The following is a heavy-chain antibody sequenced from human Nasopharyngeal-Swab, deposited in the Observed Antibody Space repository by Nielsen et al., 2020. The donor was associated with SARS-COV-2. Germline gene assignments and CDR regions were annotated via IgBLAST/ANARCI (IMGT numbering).Heavy chain of an antibody. CDR1: GFTFSASW. J-gene: IGHJ4*02. CDR2: ISGSQNTR. Sequence: GESLKISCVASGFTFSASWMSWLRQAPGKGLEWISHISGSQNTRTYADSVKGRFAVSRDNTKKSLYLQMSSLRSDDTAVYYCARIRQGDGFPEHWGQGTRVIVSS. CDR3: ARIRQGDGFPEH. D-gene: IGHD5-24*01. V-gene: IGHV3-11*04.